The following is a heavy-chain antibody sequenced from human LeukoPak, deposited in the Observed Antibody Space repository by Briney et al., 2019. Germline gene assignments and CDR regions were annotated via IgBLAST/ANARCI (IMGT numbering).Heavy chain of an antibody. V-gene: IGHV1-3*01. D-gene: IGHD3-10*01. Sequence: ASVKVSCKASGYTFTSCAMHWVRQAPGQRLEWMGWINAGNGNTKYSQKFQGRVTITRDTSASTAYMELSSLRSEDTAVYYCARRLGELFLEYYFDYWGQGTLVTVSS. J-gene: IGHJ4*02. CDR1: GYTFTSCA. CDR2: INAGNGNT. CDR3: ARRLGELFLEYYFDY.